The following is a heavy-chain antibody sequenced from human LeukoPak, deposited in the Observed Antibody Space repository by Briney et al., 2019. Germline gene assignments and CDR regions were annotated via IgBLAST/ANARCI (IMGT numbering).Heavy chain of an antibody. D-gene: IGHD1-26*01. CDR1: GGSVSIGSYY. J-gene: IGHJ4*02. CDR2: IFYSGST. V-gene: IGHV4-61*01. CDR3: ARDDMTLLT. Sequence: PSETLSLTCTVSGGSVSIGSYYWSWIRQPPGKGLEWIGNIFYSGSTNYNPSLKSRVTISVDTSKNRFSLRLSSVTAADTGVYYCARDDMTLLTWGQGTLVTVSS.